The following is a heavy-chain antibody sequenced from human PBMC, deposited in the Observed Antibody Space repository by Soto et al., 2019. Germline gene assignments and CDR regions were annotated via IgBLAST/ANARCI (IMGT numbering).Heavy chain of an antibody. D-gene: IGHD3-10*01. V-gene: IGHV4-30-4*02. J-gene: IGHJ4*02. Sequence: PSETLSLTCTVSGGSISSGNYCWSWIRQPPGKGLEWIGFIHYSGSSYYNPSLKSRVTISVDTSKNQFSLNLTSATAADTAVYYCARVSTSASGSYYTLDYWGREPWSPSPQ. CDR3: ARVSTSASGSYYTLDY. CDR2: IHYSGSS. CDR1: GGSISSGNYC.